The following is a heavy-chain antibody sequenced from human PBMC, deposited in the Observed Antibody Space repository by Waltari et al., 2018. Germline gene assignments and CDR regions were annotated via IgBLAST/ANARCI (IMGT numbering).Heavy chain of an antibody. CDR2: IKKDGSEK. CDR1: TLSFSNSW. J-gene: IGHJ4*02. V-gene: IGHV3-7*01. Sequence: EVRLVESGGGLVQPGGSLRLSCAASTLSFSNSWMNWVRQAPGKGLEWVANIKKDGSEKYYVDSVKGRFTISRDNPKNSLYLEMTSLRAEDTAVYYCASGAGWLIDYWGQGTLVTVSS. CDR3: ASGAGWLIDY. D-gene: IGHD6-19*01.